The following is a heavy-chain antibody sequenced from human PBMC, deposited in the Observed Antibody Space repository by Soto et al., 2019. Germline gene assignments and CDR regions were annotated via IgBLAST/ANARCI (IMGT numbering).Heavy chain of an antibody. CDR2: IRYTGNT. CDR3: ARAFCSAATCYSFDN. V-gene: IGHV4-31*03. J-gene: IGHJ4*02. Sequence: QVQLQESGPGLVKPSQTLSLTCTVSGGSVSSGDYYWTWIRQDPGKGLQWIGYIRYTGNTYYKPSLKGRVTISLDTSKNQFSLNLSSVTAADTAVYYCARAFCSAATCYSFDNWGQGTLVTVSS. CDR1: GGSVSSGDYY. D-gene: IGHD2-15*01.